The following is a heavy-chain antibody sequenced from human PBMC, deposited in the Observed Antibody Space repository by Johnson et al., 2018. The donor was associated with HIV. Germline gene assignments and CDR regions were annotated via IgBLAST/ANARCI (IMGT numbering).Heavy chain of an antibody. D-gene: IGHD6-6*01. V-gene: IGHV3-30*18. CDR1: GFTFSSYG. CDR2: ISYDGSNK. Sequence: QVQLVESGGGVVQPGRSLRLSCAASGFTFSSYGMHWVRQAPGKGLEWVAVISYDGSNKYYADSVKSRFTISRDNSKNTLYLQMNSLRAEDTAVYYCAKGGEYSSSWSAFDIWGQGTMVTVSS. J-gene: IGHJ3*02. CDR3: AKGGEYSSSWSAFDI.